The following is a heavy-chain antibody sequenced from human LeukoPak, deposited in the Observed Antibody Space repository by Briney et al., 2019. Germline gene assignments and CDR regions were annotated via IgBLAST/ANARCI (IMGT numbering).Heavy chain of an antibody. Sequence: PSETLSLTCTVSGGSVTSYCCNWIRQPAGKGLEWVGRIYSSGDTNYNPSLKSRITMSVDTSKNQFSLNLSSVTAADTAVYYCARDPFGSSLDYWGQGTLVTVSS. CDR1: GGSVTSYC. CDR2: IYSSGDT. V-gene: IGHV4-4*07. CDR3: ARDPFGSSLDY. J-gene: IGHJ4*02. D-gene: IGHD1-26*01.